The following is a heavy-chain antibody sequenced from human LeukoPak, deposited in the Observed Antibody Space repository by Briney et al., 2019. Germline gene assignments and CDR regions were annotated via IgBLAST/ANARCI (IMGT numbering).Heavy chain of an antibody. CDR3: AKPRGTLYYFDY. D-gene: IGHD3-16*01. CDR2: IYSGGST. CDR1: GFTVSSNY. V-gene: IGHV3-66*04. Sequence: GGSLRLSCAASGFTVSSNYMSWVRQAPGKGLEWVSVIYSGGSTYYADSVKGRFTISRDNSKNTLYLQMNSLRAEDTAVYYCAKPRGTLYYFDYWGQGTLVTVSS. J-gene: IGHJ4*02.